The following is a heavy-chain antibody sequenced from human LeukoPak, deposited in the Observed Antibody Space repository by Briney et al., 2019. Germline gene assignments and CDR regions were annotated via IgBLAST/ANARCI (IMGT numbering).Heavy chain of an antibody. CDR3: AKDDDWLRFEH. J-gene: IGHJ4*02. Sequence: GGSLRLSCAASGFTFSSHGMNWVRQAPGKGLEWVSGISGSGGRTYYADSVKGRFTISRDNSNHILYLQMNSLIAEDTAIYYCAKDDDWLRFEHWGRGTPVSVSS. CDR1: GFTFSSHG. D-gene: IGHD5-12*01. CDR2: ISGSGGRT. V-gene: IGHV3-23*01.